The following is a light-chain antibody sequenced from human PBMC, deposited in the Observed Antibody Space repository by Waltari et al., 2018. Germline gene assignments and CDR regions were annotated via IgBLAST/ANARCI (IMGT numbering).Light chain of an antibody. CDR3: QQDNNWPPWT. CDR2: GAS. J-gene: IGKJ1*01. CDR1: QSVSSN. V-gene: IGKV3-15*01. Sequence: EIVMTQSPATLSVSPGDRATLSCRASQSVSSNLAWYQQNPGQAPRLLIYGASTRATGIPARFSGSGPGTEFTLTISSLQSEDFAVYYCQQDNNWPPWTFGQGTKVEIK.